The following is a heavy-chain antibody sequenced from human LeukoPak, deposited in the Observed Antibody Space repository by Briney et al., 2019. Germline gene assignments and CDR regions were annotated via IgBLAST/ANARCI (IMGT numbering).Heavy chain of an antibody. V-gene: IGHV3-48*03. Sequence: PGGSLRLSCAASGFTFSSYEMNWVRQAPGKGLEWVSYISSSGSTIYYADSVKGRFTISRDNAKNSLYLQMNSLRAEDTAVYYCARVLWHSSSWYKWGVRENWFDPWGQGTLVTVSS. D-gene: IGHD6-13*01. CDR1: GFTFSSYE. CDR2: ISSSGSTI. J-gene: IGHJ5*02. CDR3: ARVLWHSSSWYKWGVRENWFDP.